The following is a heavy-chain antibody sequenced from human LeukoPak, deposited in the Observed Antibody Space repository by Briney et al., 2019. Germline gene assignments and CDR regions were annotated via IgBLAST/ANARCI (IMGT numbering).Heavy chain of an antibody. V-gene: IGHV3-74*01. J-gene: IGHJ4*02. CDR2: INTDGSST. CDR3: ARGLQGIDH. CDR1: GFAFSSYW. D-gene: IGHD4-11*01. Sequence: PGGSLRLSCAVSGFAFSSYWMHWVRQAPGKGLVWVSRINTDGSSTNYADSVKGRFTISRDNAKNTLFLQMNSLRAEDTAVYYCARGLQGIDHWGQGTLVTVSS.